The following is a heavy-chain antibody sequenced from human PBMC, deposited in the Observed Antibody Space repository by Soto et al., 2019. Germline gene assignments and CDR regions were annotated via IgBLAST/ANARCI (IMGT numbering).Heavy chain of an antibody. V-gene: IGHV3-7*01. J-gene: IGHJ4*02. D-gene: IGHD3-22*01. CDR3: AKDQHYYDSSNYYYYFAY. CDR2: INQDGSGK. CDR1: GFTFSNFW. Sequence: PGGSLRLSCAASGFTFSNFWMSWVRQAPGKGLEWVANINQDGSGKNYVDSVKGRFTISRDNAKKSLYLEMNSLTTEDTAVYYCAKDQHYYDSSNYYYYFAYWGQGILVTVSS.